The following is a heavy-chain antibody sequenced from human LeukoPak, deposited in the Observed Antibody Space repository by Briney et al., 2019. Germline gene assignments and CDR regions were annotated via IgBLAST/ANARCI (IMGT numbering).Heavy chain of an antibody. CDR3: AREIDDTMIVVVPGYFDL. D-gene: IGHD3-22*01. CDR1: GFIFSSYE. J-gene: IGHJ2*01. V-gene: IGHV3-48*03. CDR2: ISSSGSTI. Sequence: GGSPRLSCVASGFIFSSYEMNWVRQAPGKGLEWVSYISSSGSTIYYADSVKGRFTISRDNAKNSLYLQMNSLRAEDTAVYYCAREIDDTMIVVVPGYFDLWGRGTLVTVSS.